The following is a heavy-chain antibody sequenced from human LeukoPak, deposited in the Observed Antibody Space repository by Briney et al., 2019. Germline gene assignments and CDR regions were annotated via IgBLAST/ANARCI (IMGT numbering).Heavy chain of an antibody. V-gene: IGHV3-48*03. CDR3: ARGALRVFDY. Sequence: GGSLRLSCAASGFIFSDYEINWVRQAPGKGLEWVSCISTSGSTAYYADSVKGRFTISRDNAKNSLFLQMNSLTAEDTAVYYCARGALRVFDYWGQGTPVTVSS. D-gene: IGHD4/OR15-4a*01. J-gene: IGHJ4*02. CDR1: GFIFSDYE. CDR2: ISTSGSTA.